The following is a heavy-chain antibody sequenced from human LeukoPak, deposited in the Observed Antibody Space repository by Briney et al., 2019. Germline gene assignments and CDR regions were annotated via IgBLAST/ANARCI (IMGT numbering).Heavy chain of an antibody. CDR2: INPKSGGT. V-gene: IGHV1-2*06. CDR1: GYNFRDCY. J-gene: IGHJ4*02. Sequence: ASVKVSCKASGYNFRDCYMHWVRQAPGQGLGWLGRINPKSGGTDYAQQFQGRVTMTRDTSSSTDYLEVRSLRSDDTAVYYCARGAEAETSPLDFWGQGTPVTVSS. D-gene: IGHD6-13*01. CDR3: ARGAEAETSPLDF.